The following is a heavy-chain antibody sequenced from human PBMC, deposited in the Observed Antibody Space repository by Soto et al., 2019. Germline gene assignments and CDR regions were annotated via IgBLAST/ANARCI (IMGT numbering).Heavy chain of an antibody. V-gene: IGHV3-7*01. Sequence: GGSLRLSCAASGFTFSSYWMSWVRQAPGKGLEWVANIKQDGSEKYYVDSVKGRFTISRDNAKNSLYLQMNSLRAEDTAVYYCARAAEWLRFAFDIWGQGTMVTVSS. CDR1: GFTFSSYW. CDR3: ARAAEWLRFAFDI. J-gene: IGHJ3*02. D-gene: IGHD5-12*01. CDR2: IKQDGSEK.